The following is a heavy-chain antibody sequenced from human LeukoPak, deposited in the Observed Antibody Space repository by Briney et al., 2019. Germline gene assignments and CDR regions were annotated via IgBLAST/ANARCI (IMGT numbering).Heavy chain of an antibody. J-gene: IGHJ6*02. Sequence: PGRSLRLSCAASGFTFDDYAMHWVRQAPGKGLEWVSGISWNSGSIGYADSVKGRFTISRDNAKNSLYLQMSSLRAEDTALYYCAKGPVVGARADYYYGMDVWGQGTTVTVSS. CDR1: GFTFDDYA. V-gene: IGHV3-9*01. CDR3: AKGPVVGARADYYYGMDV. D-gene: IGHD1-26*01. CDR2: ISWNSGSI.